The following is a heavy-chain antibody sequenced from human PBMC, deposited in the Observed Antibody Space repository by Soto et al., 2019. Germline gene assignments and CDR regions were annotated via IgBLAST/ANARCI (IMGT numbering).Heavy chain of an antibody. Sequence: QVQLVESGGGVVQPGRSLRLSCAASGFTFSSYAMHWVRQAPGKGLEWVAVISYDGSNKYYADSVKGRFTISRDNSKNPMSLQMNSLRAEDTGVYYCARGGGYCITTSCYGMDVWGQGTTVTVSS. CDR3: ARGGGYCITTSCYGMDV. CDR1: GFTFSSYA. J-gene: IGHJ6*02. CDR2: ISYDGSNK. V-gene: IGHV3-30-3*01. D-gene: IGHD2-2*01.